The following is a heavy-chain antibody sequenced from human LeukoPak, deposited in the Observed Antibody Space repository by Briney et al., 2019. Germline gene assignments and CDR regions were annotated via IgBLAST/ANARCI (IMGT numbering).Heavy chain of an antibody. CDR2: ISWNSGSI. Sequence: RSLRPFLASSGFNFGDFALPRGPPAPGEGLEWVSGISWNSGSIGYADSVKGRFTISRDNAKNSLYLQMNSLRAEDTALYYCAKVGATNYWGQGTLVTVSS. J-gene: IGHJ4*02. D-gene: IGHD1-26*01. CDR1: GFNFGDFA. CDR3: AKVGATNY. V-gene: IGHV3-9*01.